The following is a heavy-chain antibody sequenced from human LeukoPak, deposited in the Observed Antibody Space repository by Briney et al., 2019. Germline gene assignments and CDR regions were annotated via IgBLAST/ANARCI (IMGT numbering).Heavy chain of an antibody. V-gene: IGHV4-59*01. CDR1: GGSISSYY. Sequence: NTSETLSLTCTVSGGSISSYYWSWIRQPPGKGLEWVGYMHHSGSTNYNPSLKGRVTISPDTSKNHFSLSLTSVTPADTAVYYCARGGPDLAMATTIDYWDQGTLVTVSS. CDR2: MHHSGST. J-gene: IGHJ4*02. D-gene: IGHD5-24*01. CDR3: ARGGPDLAMATTIDY.